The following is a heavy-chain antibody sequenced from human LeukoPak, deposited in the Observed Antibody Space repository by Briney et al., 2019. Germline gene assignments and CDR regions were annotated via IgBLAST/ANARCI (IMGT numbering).Heavy chain of an antibody. D-gene: IGHD3-22*01. CDR1: GFTFSDYY. J-gene: IGHJ2*01. CDR3: AREPDSSGFYWYFDL. Sequence: GGSLRLSCAASGFTFSDYYMSWIRQAPGKGLEWVSYISSSSSYTNYADSVKGRFTISRDNAKSSLYLQMNSLRAEDTAVYYCAREPDSSGFYWYFDLWGRGTLVTVSS. CDR2: ISSSSSYT. V-gene: IGHV3-11*05.